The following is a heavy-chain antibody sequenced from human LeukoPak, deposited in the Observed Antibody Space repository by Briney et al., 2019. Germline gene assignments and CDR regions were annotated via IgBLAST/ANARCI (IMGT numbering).Heavy chain of an antibody. V-gene: IGHV3-7*01. D-gene: IGHD6-13*01. J-gene: IGHJ4*02. CDR1: GFTFSSYW. CDR2: IKQDGSEK. CDR3: AREAVAAAGTGVTDY. Sequence: GGSLRLSCAASGFTFSSYWMSWVRQAPGKGREWVANIKQDGSEKYYVDSVKGRFTISRDNAKNSLYLQMNSLRAEDTAVYYCAREAVAAAGTGVTDYWGQGTLVTVSS.